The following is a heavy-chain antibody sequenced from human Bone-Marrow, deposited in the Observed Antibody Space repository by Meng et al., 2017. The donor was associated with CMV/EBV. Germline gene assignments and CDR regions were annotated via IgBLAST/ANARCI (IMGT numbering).Heavy chain of an antibody. V-gene: IGHV3-30*04. CDR3: AKAPSNYGIENWFDP. CDR1: GFTFSSYS. D-gene: IGHD4-11*01. CDR2: ISYDGRNK. Sequence: GESLKISCAASGFTFSSYSMHWVRQAPGKGLEWVAVISYDGRNKYYPDSVKGRFTISRDNSKNTLHLQMNSLRAEDTDVYYCAKAPSNYGIENWFDPMGQGTLVTVSS. J-gene: IGHJ5*02.